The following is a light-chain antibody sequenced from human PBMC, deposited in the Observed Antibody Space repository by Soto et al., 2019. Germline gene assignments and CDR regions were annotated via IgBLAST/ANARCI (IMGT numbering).Light chain of an antibody. V-gene: IGKV1-27*01. Sequence: DIQMTQSPSYVSASVGDRVTITCRASQGISNYLAWYQQKPGRVPELLIYAASTLQSGVPSRFTGSGSGTDFNLTISSLQSEDVATYYCQKYDSVPLTFGGGTKVEIK. CDR1: QGISNY. CDR2: AAS. J-gene: IGKJ4*01. CDR3: QKYDSVPLT.